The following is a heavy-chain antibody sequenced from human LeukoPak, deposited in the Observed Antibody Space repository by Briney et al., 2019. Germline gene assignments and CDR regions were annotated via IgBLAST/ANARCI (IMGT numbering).Heavy chain of an antibody. CDR2: IKQDGSEK. Sequence: GGSLRLSCAASGFTFSSYWMSWVRQAPGKGLEWVANIKQDGSEKYYVDSVKGRFTICRDNAKNSLYLQMNSLRADATAEYCCAKGGFRYFAPGGQGTLVTVSS. D-gene: IGHD3-16*02. J-gene: IGHJ5*02. V-gene: IGHV3-7*04. CDR1: GFTFSSYW. CDR3: AKGGFRYFAP.